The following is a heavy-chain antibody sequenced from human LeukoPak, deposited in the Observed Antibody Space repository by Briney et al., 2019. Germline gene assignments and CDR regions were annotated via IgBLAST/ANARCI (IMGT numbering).Heavy chain of an antibody. J-gene: IGHJ4*02. D-gene: IGHD2-2*01. CDR1: GFTFSSYA. V-gene: IGHV3-23*01. Sequence: GGSLRLSCAASGFTFSSYAMNWVRQAPGKGLEWVSTISDDGGATHYADSVKGRFTISRANSKNTLFLQMNSLRAEDTAVYYCAKSGSRDWDYFEYWGQGTLVTASS. CDR3: AKSGSRDWDYFEY. CDR2: ISDDGGAT.